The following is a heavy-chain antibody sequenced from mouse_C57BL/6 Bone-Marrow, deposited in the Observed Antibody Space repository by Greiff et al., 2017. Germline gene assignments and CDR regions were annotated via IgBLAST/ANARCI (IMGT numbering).Heavy chain of an antibody. V-gene: IGHV1-50*01. J-gene: IGHJ2*01. D-gene: IGHD2-4*01. Sequence: QVQLQQSGAELVKPGASVKLSCKASGYTFTSYWMQWVKQRPGQGLEWIGEIDPSDSYTNYNQKFKGKATLTVDTSSSTAYMQLSSLTSEDSAVYYCEREGSYYDSYDYWGQGTTLTVSS. CDR3: EREGSYYDSYDY. CDR1: GYTFTSYW. CDR2: IDPSDSYT.